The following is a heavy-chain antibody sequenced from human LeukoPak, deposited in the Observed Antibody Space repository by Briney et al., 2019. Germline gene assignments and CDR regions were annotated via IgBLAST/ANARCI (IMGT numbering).Heavy chain of an antibody. D-gene: IGHD2-15*01. CDR3: TTYRYCSGGSYYAGWFDP. Sequence: GGSLRLSCAASGFTFSHAWMSWVRQAPGKGLEWVGRIKSKTDGGTTDYAAPVKGRFTISRDDSKNTLYLQMNSLKTEDTAVYYCTTYRYCSGGSYYAGWFDPWGQGTLVTVSS. V-gene: IGHV3-15*01. CDR2: IKSKTDGGTT. CDR1: GFTFSHAW. J-gene: IGHJ5*02.